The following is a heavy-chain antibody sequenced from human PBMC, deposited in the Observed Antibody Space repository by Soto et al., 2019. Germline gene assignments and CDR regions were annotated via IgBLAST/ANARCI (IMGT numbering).Heavy chain of an antibody. J-gene: IGHJ4*02. V-gene: IGHV1-69*12. CDR1: GGSFTNYA. CDR3: ARDSGRDSSGYLDY. Sequence: QVHLVQSGAEVRKPGSSVKVSCKASGGSFTNYAINWVRQAPGQGLEWMGGIVPIFGTTNYAQQFQGRVTITADESTSIAHLELSSLTSQDTAVYYCARDSGRDSSGYLDYWGQGILVTVSS. D-gene: IGHD3-22*01. CDR2: IVPIFGTT.